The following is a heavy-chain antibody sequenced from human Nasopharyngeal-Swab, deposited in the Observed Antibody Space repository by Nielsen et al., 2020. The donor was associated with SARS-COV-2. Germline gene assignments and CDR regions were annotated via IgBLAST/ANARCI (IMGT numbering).Heavy chain of an antibody. CDR3: ARDGGDYYGSGSYLPHMDV. V-gene: IGHV3-21*01. D-gene: IGHD3-10*01. CDR1: GFTFSSYS. J-gene: IGHJ6*03. CDR2: ISSSSSYI. Sequence: GSLRLSCAASGFTFSSYSMNWVRQAPGKGLEWVSSISSSSSYIYYADSVKGRFTISRDNAKNSLYLQMNSLRAEDTAVYYCARDGGDYYGSGSYLPHMDVWGKGTTVTVSS.